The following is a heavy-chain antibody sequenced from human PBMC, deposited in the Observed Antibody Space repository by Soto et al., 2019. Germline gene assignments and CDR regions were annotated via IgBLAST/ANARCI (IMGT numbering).Heavy chain of an antibody. CDR3: ARPEYSSSSYGMDV. CDR1: GFTFSSYS. Sequence: EVQLVESGGGLVQPGGSLRLSCAASGFTFSSYSMNWVRQAPGKXXXWVSYISSSSSTIYYADSVKGRFTISRDNAKNSLYLQMNSLRDEDTAVYYCARPEYSSSSYGMDVWGQGTTVTVSS. CDR2: ISSSSSTI. D-gene: IGHD6-6*01. J-gene: IGHJ6*02. V-gene: IGHV3-48*02.